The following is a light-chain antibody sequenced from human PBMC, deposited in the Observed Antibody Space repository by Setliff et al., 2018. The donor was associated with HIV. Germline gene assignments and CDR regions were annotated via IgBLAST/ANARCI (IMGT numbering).Light chain of an antibody. V-gene: IGLV1-51*01. J-gene: IGLJ2*01. CDR1: SSDIGNNY. Sequence: QSALTQPPSVSAAPGKKVTISCSGSSSDIGNNYVSWFQQFPGTAPKLLIYDSNKRPSGIPDRFSGSKFGTSATLGITGLQTGDEADYYCGTWDPSLSAGVFGGGTKVTVL. CDR2: DSN. CDR3: GTWDPSLSAGV.